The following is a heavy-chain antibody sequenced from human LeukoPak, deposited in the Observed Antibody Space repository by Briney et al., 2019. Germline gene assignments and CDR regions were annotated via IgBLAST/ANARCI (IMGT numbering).Heavy chain of an antibody. Sequence: SETLSLTCSVSGDSISITYWSWIRQPAGKGLEWIGRIYNTESTNYNPSLESRVTMSVDTSKNQFSLKLTSVTAADTAVYYCARHTGRVGASTGAFDFWGRGTLVTVSS. CDR3: ARHTGRVGASTGAFDF. V-gene: IGHV4-4*07. CDR2: IYNTEST. CDR1: GDSISITY. J-gene: IGHJ2*01. D-gene: IGHD1-26*01.